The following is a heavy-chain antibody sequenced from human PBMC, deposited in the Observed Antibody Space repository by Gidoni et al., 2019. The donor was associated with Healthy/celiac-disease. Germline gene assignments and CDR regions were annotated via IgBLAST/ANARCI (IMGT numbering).Heavy chain of an antibody. Sequence: QVQLVQSGAEVKKPGSSVKVSCKASGGTFSSYAISWVRQAPGQGLEWMGGIIPIFGTANYAQKFQGRVTITADESTSTAYMELSSLRSEDTAVYYCARGTLDSSDEGFYYYYYMDVWGKGTTVTVSS. J-gene: IGHJ6*03. CDR2: IIPIFGTA. CDR1: GGTFSSYA. CDR3: ARGTLDSSDEGFYYYYYMDV. D-gene: IGHD6-25*01. V-gene: IGHV1-69*01.